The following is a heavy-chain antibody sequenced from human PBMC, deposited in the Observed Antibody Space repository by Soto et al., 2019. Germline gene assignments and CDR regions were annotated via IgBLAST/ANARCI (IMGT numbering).Heavy chain of an antibody. D-gene: IGHD3-3*01. J-gene: IGHJ6*02. V-gene: IGHV1-69*13. CDR2: IIPLFGTA. CDR1: GGTFSNYG. CDR3: AKDGGNTYYDFWSGLSEVV. Sequence: SVKVSCKASGGTFSNYGISWVRQAPGQGLEWMGEIIPLFGTANYAQKFQGRVTITADESTTTAYMELSSLRSEDTAVYYCAKDGGNTYYDFWSGLSEVVWGQGTTVTVSS.